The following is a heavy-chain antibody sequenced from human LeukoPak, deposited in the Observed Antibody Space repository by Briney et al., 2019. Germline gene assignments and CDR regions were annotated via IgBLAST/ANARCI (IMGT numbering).Heavy chain of an antibody. J-gene: IGHJ4*02. CDR1: GGSVNNYC. CDR3: ARNGDYYEKSGYYYLFDF. D-gene: IGHD3-22*01. CDR2: IYYSGSA. Sequence: PWETLSLTCTVSGGSVNNYCWSWIRQPPGKGLEYIGYIYYSGSANYNPSLKSRVTISVDPSKNQFSLKLSSVTAADTAVYYCARNGDYYEKSGYYYLFDFWGQGTLVTVSS. V-gene: IGHV4-59*02.